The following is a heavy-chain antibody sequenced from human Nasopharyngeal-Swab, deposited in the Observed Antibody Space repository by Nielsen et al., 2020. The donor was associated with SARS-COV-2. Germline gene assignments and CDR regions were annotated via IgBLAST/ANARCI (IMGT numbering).Heavy chain of an antibody. J-gene: IGHJ5*02. CDR3: AKGREAIVVVPGILNWFEP. Sequence: GESLKLSCAASGFPFSRYGMHWVRQAPGKGLEWVAVISYDGSNKYYADSVKGRFTISRDNAKNSLYLQMNSLRAEDTALYYCAKGREAIVVVPGILNWFEPWGQGTLVTVSS. V-gene: IGHV3-30*18. CDR1: GFPFSRYG. D-gene: IGHD2-2*01. CDR2: ISYDGSNK.